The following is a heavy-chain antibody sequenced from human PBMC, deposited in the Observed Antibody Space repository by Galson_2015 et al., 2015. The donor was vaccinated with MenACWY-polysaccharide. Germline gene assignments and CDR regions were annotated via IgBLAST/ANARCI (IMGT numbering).Heavy chain of an antibody. Sequence: SLRLSCAASGFTFTSYAMSWVRQAPGKGLEWVSAIRSSGTNTYYADSVKGRFTISRDNSKNTLYLQMNSLRAEDTAVYYCATNRGYDTFDHWGQGALVIVSS. D-gene: IGHD2-2*01. CDR1: GFTFTSYA. V-gene: IGHV3-23*01. J-gene: IGHJ4*02. CDR3: ATNRGYDTFDH. CDR2: IRSSGTNT.